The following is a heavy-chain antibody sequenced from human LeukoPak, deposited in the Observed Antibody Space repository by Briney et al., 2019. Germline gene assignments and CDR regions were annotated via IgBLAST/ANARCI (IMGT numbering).Heavy chain of an antibody. CDR3: ERLCIAAAGVFGGVYYYSYMDV. J-gene: IGHJ6*03. V-gene: IGHV4-61*02. D-gene: IGHD6-13*01. CDR1: GGSISSGSYY. Sequence: SETLSLTCTVSGGSISSGSYYWSWIRQPAGKGLEWIGRIYTSGSTNYNPSLKIRVTIPLDTSNNQFSLKLSSVTGADTAVYYCERLCIAAAGVFGGVYYYSYMDVWGQGPTVTI. CDR2: IYTSGST.